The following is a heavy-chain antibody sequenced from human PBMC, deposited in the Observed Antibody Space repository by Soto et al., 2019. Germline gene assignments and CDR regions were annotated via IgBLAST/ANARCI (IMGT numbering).Heavy chain of an antibody. CDR1: GFTFSSYW. CDR3: ARGGLGSFLLGY. CDR2: INTDGSST. J-gene: IGHJ4*02. V-gene: IGHV3-74*01. Sequence: EVQLVESGGGSVQPGWSLTVSCVASGFTFSSYWVHWVRQVPGTGLVWVSRINTDGSSTNHADSVKGRYAISRDNAKNTVYREMTSLRAEDTAVYYCARGGLGSFLLGYWGQGTLVTVSS. D-gene: IGHD3-10*01.